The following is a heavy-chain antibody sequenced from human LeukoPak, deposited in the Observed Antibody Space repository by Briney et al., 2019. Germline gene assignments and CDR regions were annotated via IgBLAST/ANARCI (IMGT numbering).Heavy chain of an antibody. Sequence: SETLSLTCTVSGGCITSYYWSWIRQPPGKGLEWIGYIYSSGSTTYNPSLRSRVTISVDTSKNQLSLRLTSVTAADTAVYYCARRAVAENYFDYWGQGTLVTDSS. CDR3: ARRAVAENYFDY. J-gene: IGHJ4*02. CDR1: GGCITSYY. CDR2: IYSSGST. D-gene: IGHD6-19*01. V-gene: IGHV4-59*08.